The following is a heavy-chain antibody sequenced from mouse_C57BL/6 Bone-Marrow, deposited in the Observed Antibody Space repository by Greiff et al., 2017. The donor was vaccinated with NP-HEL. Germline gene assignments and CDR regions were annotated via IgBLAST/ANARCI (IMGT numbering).Heavy chain of an antibody. CDR2: IDPSDSYT. Sequence: QVQLKQPGAELVRPGTSVKLSCKASGYTFTRYWMHWVKQRPGQGLEWIGVIDPSDSYTNYNQKFKGKATLTVDTSSSTAYMQLSSLTSEDSAVYYCARCPFYYYAMDYWGQGTSVTVSS. V-gene: IGHV1-59*01. J-gene: IGHJ4*01. CDR3: ARCPFYYYAMDY. CDR1: GYTFTRYW.